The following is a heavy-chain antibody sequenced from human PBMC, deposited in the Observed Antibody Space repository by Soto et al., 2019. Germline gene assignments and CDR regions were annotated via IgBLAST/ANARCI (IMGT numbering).Heavy chain of an antibody. CDR2: IIPMLGTP. V-gene: IGHV1-69*10. CDR1: GDTFSSYA. J-gene: IGHJ4*02. CDR3: AKEKSRYDRSGYYRPDY. D-gene: IGHD3-22*01. Sequence: ASVKVSCKSSGDTFSSYAISWVRQAPGQGLEWIGGIIPMLGTPSYAQKFQDRVTITADKFTSTAYMELSGLRSEDTAVYYCAKEKSRYDRSGYYRPDYWGQGTLVTVTS.